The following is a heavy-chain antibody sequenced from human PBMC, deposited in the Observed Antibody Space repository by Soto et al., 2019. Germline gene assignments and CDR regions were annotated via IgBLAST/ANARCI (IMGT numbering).Heavy chain of an antibody. D-gene: IGHD6-13*01. Sequence: EVQLVESGGGLVTPGGSLTLSCEASGFSFSPAWMNWVRQAPGKGLEWVGLIKSKGGGGTADYAAPVKGRFIISRDDSKNTIYLQMNSLKPDDTALYYCIWQQDFYYGRAVWGQGTTVTVSS. V-gene: IGHV3-15*07. CDR3: IWQQDFYYGRAV. CDR1: GFSFSPAW. CDR2: IKSKGGGGTA. J-gene: IGHJ6*02.